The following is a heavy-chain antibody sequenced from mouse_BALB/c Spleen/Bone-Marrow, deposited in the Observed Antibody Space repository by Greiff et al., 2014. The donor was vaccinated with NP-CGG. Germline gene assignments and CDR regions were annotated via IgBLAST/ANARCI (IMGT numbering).Heavy chain of an antibody. CDR1: GYNFNTYY. CDR2: INPNNGGT. J-gene: IGHJ2*01. Sequence: QVQLKQSGAELVKPGTSVKLSCKASGYNFNTYYMYWVKQRPGQGLEWIGEINPNNGGTNFKEKFKSKATLTVDKSSSTAYMQLSSLTSEDSAVYYCTRGRTWDFDYWGQGTTLTVSS. V-gene: IGHV1S81*02. CDR3: TRGRTWDFDY. D-gene: IGHD4-1*01.